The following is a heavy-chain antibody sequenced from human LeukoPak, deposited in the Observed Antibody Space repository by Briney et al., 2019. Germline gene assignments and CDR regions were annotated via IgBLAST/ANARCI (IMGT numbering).Heavy chain of an antibody. CDR2: IYPGDSDT. CDR3: ARPGEEGTAMGLRAFDI. V-gene: IGHV5-51*01. Sequence: GESPKISCQGSGYSFTTYWIGWVRQMPGKGLEWMGIIYPGDSDTRYSPSFQGQVTISADKSISTAYLQWSSLKASDTAMYYCARPGEEGTAMGLRAFDIWGQGTMVTVSS. CDR1: GYSFTTYW. D-gene: IGHD5-18*01. J-gene: IGHJ3*02.